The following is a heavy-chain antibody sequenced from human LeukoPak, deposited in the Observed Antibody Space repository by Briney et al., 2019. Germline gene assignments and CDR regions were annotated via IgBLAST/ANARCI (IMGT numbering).Heavy chain of an antibody. CDR1: GDSITSYY. V-gene: IGHV4-4*07. CDR2: IYTSVST. Sequence: PSETLSLTCTVSGDSITSYYWSCIRQPAGKGLEWLGRIYTSVSTNYNPSLKSRVTMSVDTSKNQFSLKLSSVTDADTAVYYCARDLWMSYGSGSYYSLDPWGQGTLVTVSS. CDR3: ARDLWMSYGSGSYYSLDP. D-gene: IGHD3-10*01. J-gene: IGHJ5*02.